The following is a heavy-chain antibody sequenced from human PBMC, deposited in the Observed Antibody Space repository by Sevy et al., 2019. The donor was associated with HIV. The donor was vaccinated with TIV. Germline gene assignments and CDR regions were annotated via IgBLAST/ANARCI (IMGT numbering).Heavy chain of an antibody. CDR3: AKDKSTTILYYDGMDV. V-gene: IGHV3-30*18. Sequence: GGSLRLSCAASGFTSSGYGMHWVRQAPGKGLEWVAVISYDGSNTYYADSVKGLFTISRDNSKNTLYLQMNSLRAEDTAVYYCAKDKSTTILYYDGMDVWGQGTTVTVSS. J-gene: IGHJ6*02. CDR2: ISYDGSNT. CDR1: GFTSSGYG. D-gene: IGHD3-9*01.